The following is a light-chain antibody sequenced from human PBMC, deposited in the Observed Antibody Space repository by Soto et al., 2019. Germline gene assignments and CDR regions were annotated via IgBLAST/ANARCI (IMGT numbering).Light chain of an antibody. CDR1: SSDVGGYNY. CDR2: DVT. J-gene: IGLJ1*01. CDR3: SSYTTSNTRQIV. Sequence: QSVLTQPASVSGSPGQSITISCTGTSSDVGGYNYVSWYQHHPGKAPKLIIYDVTSRPSGVSIRFSGSKSDNTASLTISGLQPEDEADYHYSSYTTSNTRQIVFGTGTKLTVL. V-gene: IGLV2-14*03.